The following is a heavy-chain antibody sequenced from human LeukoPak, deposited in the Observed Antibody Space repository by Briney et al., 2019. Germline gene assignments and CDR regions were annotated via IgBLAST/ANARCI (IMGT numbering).Heavy chain of an antibody. CDR1: GYTFTSYG. D-gene: IGHD2-21*02. CDR3: ARDLIETYCGGDCHPTLFDY. Sequence: ASVKVSCKASGYTFTSYGIRWVRQAPGQGLEWMGWISAYNGNTNYAQKLQGRVTMTTDTSTSTAYMELRSLRSDDTAVYYCARDLIETYCGGDCHPTLFDYWGQGTLVTVSS. V-gene: IGHV1-18*01. J-gene: IGHJ4*02. CDR2: ISAYNGNT.